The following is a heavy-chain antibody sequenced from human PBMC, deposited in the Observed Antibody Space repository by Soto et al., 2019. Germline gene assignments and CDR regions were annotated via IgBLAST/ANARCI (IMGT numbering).Heavy chain of an antibody. J-gene: IGHJ3*02. CDR3: AREDGSGGYSFDI. V-gene: IGHV3-21*01. Sequence: GGSLRLSCAASGFTFSNYNMHWVRQAPGKGLEWVSSISSSSIYIYYGDSVEGRFTISRDNAKSSLYLQMNSLRVEDMGVYYCAREDGSGGYSFDIWGQGTMVTVSS. D-gene: IGHD3-22*01. CDR1: GFTFSNYN. CDR2: ISSSSIYI.